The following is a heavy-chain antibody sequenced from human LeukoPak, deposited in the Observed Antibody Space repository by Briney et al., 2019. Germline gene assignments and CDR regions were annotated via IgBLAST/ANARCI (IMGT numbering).Heavy chain of an antibody. D-gene: IGHD3-22*01. J-gene: IGHJ4*02. V-gene: IGHV3-23*01. CDR1: GFTFSIYA. Sequence: GGSLRLSCAASGFTFSIYAMSWARQAPGKGLEWVSSISSRSDYTYCEDSVKGRFTISRDNSQNTLYLQMNSLRAEDTAIYYCAKDRPDYYESNGHYYRRDGDYWGQGTLVTVSS. CDR2: ISSRSDYT. CDR3: AKDRPDYYESNGHYYRRDGDY.